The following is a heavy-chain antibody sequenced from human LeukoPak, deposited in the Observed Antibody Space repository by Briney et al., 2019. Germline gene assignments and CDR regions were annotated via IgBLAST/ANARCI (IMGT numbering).Heavy chain of an antibody. CDR2: IIGSGSST. CDR3: ARGARKGDDYGGFFDY. V-gene: IGHV3-NL1*01. Sequence: GGSLRLSCAASGFTFSSYSMNWVRQAPGKGLQWVSVIIGSGSSTYYADSVKGRFTISRDNSKNTLYLQMNSLRAEDTAVYYCARGARKGDDYGGFFDYWGQGTLVTVSS. J-gene: IGHJ4*02. D-gene: IGHD4-23*01. CDR1: GFTFSSYS.